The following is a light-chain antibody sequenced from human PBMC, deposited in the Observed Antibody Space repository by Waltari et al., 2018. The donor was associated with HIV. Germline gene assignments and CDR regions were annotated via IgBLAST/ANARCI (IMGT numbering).Light chain of an antibody. Sequence: DIQLTQSPPFLSASVGDRVTITCRASQGISSYLAWYQQKPGKAPRLLIHAASTLQSGVPSRFSGSGSGTEFTLTISSLQPEDFAIYFCQQLNIYLPLTFGGGTKVEIK. J-gene: IGKJ4*01. CDR2: AAS. CDR3: QQLNIYLPLT. V-gene: IGKV1-9*01. CDR1: QGISSY.